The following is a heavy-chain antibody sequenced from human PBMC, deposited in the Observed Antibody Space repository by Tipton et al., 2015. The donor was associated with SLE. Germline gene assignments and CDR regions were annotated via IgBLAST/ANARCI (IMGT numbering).Heavy chain of an antibody. CDR3: AKDSMVQGGLYYYYGMDV. D-gene: IGHD3-10*01. Sequence: QSGAEVKKPGASVKVSCKASGYTFTTYDINWVRQATGQGLEWMGWMNPNSGNTGYAQKLQGRVTMTRNTSMSTAYMELNSLRSEDTAVYYCAKDSMVQGGLYYYYGMDVWGQGTTVTVSS. V-gene: IGHV1-8*01. J-gene: IGHJ6*02. CDR2: MNPNSGNT. CDR1: GYTFTTYD.